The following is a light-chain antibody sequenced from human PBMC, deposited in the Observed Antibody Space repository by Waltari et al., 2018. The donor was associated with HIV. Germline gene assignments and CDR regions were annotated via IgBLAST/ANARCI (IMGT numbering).Light chain of an antibody. V-gene: IGLV1-47*01. J-gene: IGLJ3*02. CDR2: RNK. CDR1: SSNIGSNY. Sequence: QSVLTQPPSASGTPGQRVTISCSGSSSNIGSNYVYWYQQLPGTAPKLLIYRNKQRPSGVPGRSSGSKSGTSASLAISGLRSEDESDYYCATWDDSLGGSWVFGGGTKLTVL. CDR3: ATWDDSLGGSWV.